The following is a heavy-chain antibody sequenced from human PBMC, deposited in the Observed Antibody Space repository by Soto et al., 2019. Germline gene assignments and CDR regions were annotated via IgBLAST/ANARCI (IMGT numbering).Heavy chain of an antibody. J-gene: IGHJ4*02. CDR2: IYHSGST. Sequence: QVQLQESGPGLVKPSGTPSLTCAVSGGSISSGNWWSWVRQPPGKGLGWIGEIYHSGSTNYNPSLNSRFTIQVDKSNTQFSLRLSSVTAADTAVYSWARVISPLAPSDYWGQGTLVTVSS. CDR3: ARVISPLAPSDY. CDR1: GGSISSGNW. V-gene: IGHV4-4*02.